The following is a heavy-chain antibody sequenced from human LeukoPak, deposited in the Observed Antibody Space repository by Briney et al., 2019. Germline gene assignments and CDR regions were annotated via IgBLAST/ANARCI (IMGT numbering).Heavy chain of an antibody. Sequence: GASVKVSCKASGYTFTSYSMHWVRQAPGQGLEWMGVINPSGGSTNYAQKFQGRVTMTRDTSISTAYMELSRLRSDDTAVYYCARDWFGYSSSSKDWGQGTLVTVSS. V-gene: IGHV1-2*02. CDR1: GYTFTSYS. CDR3: ARDWFGYSSSSKD. D-gene: IGHD6-6*01. J-gene: IGHJ4*02. CDR2: INPSGGST.